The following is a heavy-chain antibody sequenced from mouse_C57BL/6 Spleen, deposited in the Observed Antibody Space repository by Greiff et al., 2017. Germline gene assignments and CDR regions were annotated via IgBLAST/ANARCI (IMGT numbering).Heavy chain of an antibody. J-gene: IGHJ4*01. V-gene: IGHV3-1*01. D-gene: IGHD1-1*01. CDR1: GYSITSGYD. Sequence: VQLQQSGPGMVKPSQSLSLTCTVTGYSITSGYDWHWIRHFPGNKLEWMGYISYSGSTNYNPSLKSRISITHDTSKNHFFLKLNSVTTEDTATXYGASNLYYYGSSYAMDYWGQGTSVTVSS. CDR2: ISYSGST. CDR3: ASNLYYYGSSYAMDY.